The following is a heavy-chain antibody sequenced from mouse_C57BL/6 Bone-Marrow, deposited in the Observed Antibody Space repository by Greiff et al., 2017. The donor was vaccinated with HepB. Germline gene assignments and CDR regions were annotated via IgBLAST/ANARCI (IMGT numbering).Heavy chain of an antibody. CDR3: ARWGSSGYLYYFDY. J-gene: IGHJ2*01. CDR1: GFNIKDDY. D-gene: IGHD3-2*02. Sequence: EVQLQQSGAELVRPGASVKLSCTASGFNIKDDYMHWVKQRPEQGLEWIGWIDPENGDTEYASKFQGKATITADTSSNTAYLQLSSLTSEDSAIYYCARWGSSGYLYYFDYWGQGTTLTVSS. CDR2: IDPENGDT. V-gene: IGHV14-4*01.